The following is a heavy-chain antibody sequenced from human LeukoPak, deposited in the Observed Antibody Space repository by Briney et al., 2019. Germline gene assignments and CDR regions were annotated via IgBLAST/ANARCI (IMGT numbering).Heavy chain of an antibody. CDR3: VRDNAAADGALDY. CDR2: IWYDGSHR. D-gene: IGHD5-24*01. J-gene: IGHJ4*02. CDR1: GFTFSSHG. Sequence: GGSLRLSCVASGFTFSSHGMHWVRQAPGKGLEWVAVIWYDGSHRYYPDSVKGRFTISRGNSKNTSFLQMDSLRVDDTAVYYCVRDNAAADGALDYWGQGSLVTVSS. V-gene: IGHV3-33*01.